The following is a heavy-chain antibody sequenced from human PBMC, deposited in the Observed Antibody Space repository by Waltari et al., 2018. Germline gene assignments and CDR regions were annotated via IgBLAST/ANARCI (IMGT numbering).Heavy chain of an antibody. Sequence: QVRLVQSGAEVKKPGASVKVSCKASGYTLTNYHMHWVRQAPGQGLEWMGIINPSGGGTTYAQKFQGRVTMNRDTSTSTVYMELSSLRSEDTAVFYCARDPGPIVGAPDFWGQGTLVTVSS. D-gene: IGHD1-26*01. J-gene: IGHJ4*02. CDR1: GYTLTNYH. V-gene: IGHV1-46*01. CDR2: INPSGGGT. CDR3: ARDPGPIVGAPDF.